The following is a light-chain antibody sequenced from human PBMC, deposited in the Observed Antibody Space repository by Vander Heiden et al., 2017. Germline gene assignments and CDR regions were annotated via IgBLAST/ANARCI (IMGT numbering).Light chain of an antibody. V-gene: IGKV3-20*01. J-gene: IGKJ2*01. CDR3: QQYRGT. CDR1: QSVSSSY. Sequence: EIVLTQSPGTMSLSPGERATLSCRASQSVSSSYLAWYQHKPGQAPRLLIYGASSRATGIPDRFSGSGSGTDFTLTISRLEPEDFAVYYCQQYRGTFGQGTKLEIK. CDR2: GAS.